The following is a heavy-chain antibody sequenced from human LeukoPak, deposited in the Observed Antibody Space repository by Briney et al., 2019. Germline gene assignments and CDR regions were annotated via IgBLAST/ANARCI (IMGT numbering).Heavy chain of an antibody. J-gene: IGHJ6*02. V-gene: IGHV5-51*01. CDR3: ARGNIILRGVVSGGYYYYYGLDV. Sequence: GESLKISCQTSGYSFSSYWMGWVRQMPGKGLEWIGIIHPGDSDTRYSPSFQGQVSISADKSTSAAYLQWSSLKASDSAKHYCARGNIILRGVVSGGYYYYYGLDVWGQGTTVTVSS. CDR2: IHPGDSDT. CDR1: GYSFSSYW. D-gene: IGHD3-10*01.